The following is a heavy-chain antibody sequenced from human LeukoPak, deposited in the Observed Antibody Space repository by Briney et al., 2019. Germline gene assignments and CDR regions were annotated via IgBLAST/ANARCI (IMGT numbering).Heavy chain of an antibody. J-gene: IGHJ4*02. Sequence: GRSLRLSCAASGFTFSSYAMSWVRQAPGKWLEWVSGITDGGGNTYYADSVKGRFTISRDNSNNVVYLQMNSLRAEDMAKYYCAKAGGDTYYRVFDYWGQGVLVTVSS. D-gene: IGHD2-21*02. CDR2: ITDGGGNT. V-gene: IGHV3-23*01. CDR1: GFTFSSYA. CDR3: AKAGGDTYYRVFDY.